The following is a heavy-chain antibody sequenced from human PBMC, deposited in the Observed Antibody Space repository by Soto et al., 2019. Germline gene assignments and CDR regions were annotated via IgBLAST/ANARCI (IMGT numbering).Heavy chain of an antibody. D-gene: IGHD2-15*01. CDR1: GGSFSGYY. Sequence: QEQLQQWGAGLLKPSETLSLTCTVCGGSFSGYYWSWIRQNPGKGLEWIGEVNPSGTTKSNSSLKSRVTRSVDTSKNQFSLKLSSVSSADTAVYYCARGPRGGNTPGLDSWGQGSLVTVSS. CDR3: ARGPRGGNTPGLDS. CDR2: VNPSGTT. V-gene: IGHV4-34*02. J-gene: IGHJ4*02.